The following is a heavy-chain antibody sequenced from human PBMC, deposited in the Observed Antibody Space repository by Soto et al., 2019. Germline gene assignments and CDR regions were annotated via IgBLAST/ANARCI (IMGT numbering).Heavy chain of an antibody. V-gene: IGHV3-30*18. D-gene: IGHD3-22*01. CDR2: ISYDGSNK. CDR3: AKDLGPYDDSSGYYGDFDY. CDR1: GFTFSSYG. J-gene: IGHJ4*02. Sequence: GGSLRLSCAASGFTFSSYGMHWVRQAPGKGLEWVAVISYDGSNKYYADSVKGRFTISRDNSKNTLYLQMNSLRAEDTAVYYCAKDLGPYDDSSGYYGDFDYWGQGTLVTVSS.